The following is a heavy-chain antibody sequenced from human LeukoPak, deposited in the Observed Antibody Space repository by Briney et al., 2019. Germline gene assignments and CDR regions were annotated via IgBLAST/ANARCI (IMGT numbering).Heavy chain of an antibody. CDR3: AKGGEVPAAADYSDY. CDR1: GFTFSSYG. D-gene: IGHD2-2*01. CDR2: IRYDGSNK. V-gene: IGHV3-30*02. J-gene: IGHJ4*02. Sequence: PGGSLRLSCAASGFTFSSYGMHWVRQAPGKGLEWVAFIRYDGSNKYYADSVKGRFTISRDNSKNTLYLQMNSLRAEDTAVYYCAKGGEVPAAADYSDYWGQGTLVTVSS.